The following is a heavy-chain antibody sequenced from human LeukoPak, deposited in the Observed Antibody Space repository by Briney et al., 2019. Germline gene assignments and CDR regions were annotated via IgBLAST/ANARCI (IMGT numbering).Heavy chain of an antibody. CDR3: AKDIKDYGGKVY. J-gene: IGHJ4*02. CDR1: GFTFSSYE. Sequence: PGGSLRLSCAASGFTFSSYEMNWVRQAPGKGLEWVSYISSSGSTIYYADSVKGRFTISRDNAKNSLYLQMNSLRAEDTALYYCAKDIKDYGGKVYWGQGTLVTVSS. CDR2: ISSSGSTI. D-gene: IGHD4-23*01. V-gene: IGHV3-48*03.